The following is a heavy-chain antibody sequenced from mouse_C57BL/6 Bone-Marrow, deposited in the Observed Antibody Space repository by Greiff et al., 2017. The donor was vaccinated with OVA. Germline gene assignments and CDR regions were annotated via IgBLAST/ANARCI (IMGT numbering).Heavy chain of an antibody. J-gene: IGHJ2*01. Sequence: QVQLKESGAELARPGASVKLSCKASGYTFTSYGISWVKQRTGQGLEWIGEIYPRSGNTYYNEKFKGKATLTADKSSSTAYMELRSLTSEDAAVYVCSRSRMRLREGDYWGQGTTLTVSS. CDR2: IYPRSGNT. V-gene: IGHV1-81*01. CDR1: GYTFTSYG. CDR3: SRSRMRLREGDY.